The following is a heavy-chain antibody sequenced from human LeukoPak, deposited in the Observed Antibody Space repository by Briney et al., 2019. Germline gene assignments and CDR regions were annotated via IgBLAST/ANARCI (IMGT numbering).Heavy chain of an antibody. Sequence: GGSLRLSCAASGFTFSSYWMSWVRQAPGKGLEWVANIKQDGSEKYYVDSVKGRFTISRDNAKSSLYLQMNSLRAEDTAVYYCARLYSSGYTNWFDPWGQGTLATVSS. D-gene: IGHD6-19*01. J-gene: IGHJ5*02. CDR2: IKQDGSEK. V-gene: IGHV3-7*03. CDR1: GFTFSSYW. CDR3: ARLYSSGYTNWFDP.